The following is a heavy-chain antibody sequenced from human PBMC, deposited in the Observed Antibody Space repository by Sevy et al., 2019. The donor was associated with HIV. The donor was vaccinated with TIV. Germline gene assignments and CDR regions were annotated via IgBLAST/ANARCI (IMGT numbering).Heavy chain of an antibody. J-gene: IGHJ4*02. V-gene: IGHV3-23*01. Sequence: GGSLRLSCAASEFAFYEYSMSWIRQAPVKGLEWVATLSFGCGKINYADSVKGRFTISRDNSKNSFYLQMDNLRVEDTALYYCAREGCSRPHDYWGQGTRVTVSS. CDR3: AREGCSRPHDY. D-gene: IGHD2-8*01. CDR2: LSFGCGKI. CDR1: EFAFYEYS.